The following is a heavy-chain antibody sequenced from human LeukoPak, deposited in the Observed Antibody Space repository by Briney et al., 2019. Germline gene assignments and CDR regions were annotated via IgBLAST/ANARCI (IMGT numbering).Heavy chain of an antibody. CDR1: GFTFSNYW. CDR3: AREGGYCSSTSCQNAFDI. CDR2: IKQDGSEK. J-gene: IGHJ3*02. D-gene: IGHD2-2*03. V-gene: IGHV3-7*01. Sequence: GGSLRLSCAASGFTFSNYWMNWVRQAPGKGLEWVANIKQDGSEKYYVDSVKGRFTISRDNAKNSLYLQMNSLRAEDTAVYYCAREGGYCSSTSCQNAFDIWGQGTMVTVSS.